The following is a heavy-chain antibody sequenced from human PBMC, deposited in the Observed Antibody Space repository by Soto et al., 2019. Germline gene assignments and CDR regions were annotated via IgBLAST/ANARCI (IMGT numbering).Heavy chain of an antibody. CDR3: ERGQDYYYYYYMDV. CDR1: GYTFTSYD. J-gene: IGHJ6*03. CDR2: MNPNSGNT. Sequence: EASVKVSCKASGYTFTSYDINWVRQATGQGLEWMGWMNPNSGNTGYAQKFQGRVTMTRNTSISTAYMELSSLRSEDTAVYYCERGQDYYYYYYMDVWGKGTTVTVSS. V-gene: IGHV1-8*01.